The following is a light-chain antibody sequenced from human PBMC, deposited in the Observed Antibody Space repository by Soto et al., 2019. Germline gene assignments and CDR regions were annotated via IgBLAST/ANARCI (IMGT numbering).Light chain of an antibody. CDR2: ENN. CDR1: SSNIGNNY. CDR3: GTWDSSLSASYV. Sequence: QSVLTQPPSVSAAPGQKVTISCSGSSSNIGNNYVSWYQQLPGTAPKLLIYENNKRPSGIPDRFSGSKSGTSATLGITGLQTGDEADYYCGTWDSSLSASYVFGTGTRSPS. V-gene: IGLV1-51*02. J-gene: IGLJ1*01.